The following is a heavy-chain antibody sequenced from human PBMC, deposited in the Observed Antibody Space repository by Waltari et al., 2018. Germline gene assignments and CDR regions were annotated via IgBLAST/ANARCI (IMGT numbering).Heavy chain of an antibody. V-gene: IGHV2-5*02. D-gene: IGHD3-9*01. CDR1: GFSFSTSGVG. CDR2: VYWGDNK. Sequence: QITLKESGPTLVKPTQTLTLTCAFSGFSFSTSGVGVGWIRQPPGKALEWLAFVYWGDNKRYSPSLKARLTLTKDTAEDQVVLTMTNMDPVDTATYFCAHRPSHYDIFSGYYNYFDYWGQGILVTVSS. CDR3: AHRPSHYDIFSGYYNYFDY. J-gene: IGHJ4*02.